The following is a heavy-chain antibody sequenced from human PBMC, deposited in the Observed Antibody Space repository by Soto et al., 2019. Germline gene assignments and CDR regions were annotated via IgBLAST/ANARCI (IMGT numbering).Heavy chain of an antibody. Sequence: SVKVSCKASGYTFTSSAMQWVRQARGQRLEWMGRIDVSSGNTSYAQKFQGRVTMTRDKSTSTVYVELSSLRSEDTAVYYCARGGVEYSSSRMAYWGQGTLVTVSS. CDR1: GYTFTSSA. CDR2: IDVSSGNT. CDR3: ARGGVEYSSSRMAY. J-gene: IGHJ4*02. V-gene: IGHV1-58*02. D-gene: IGHD6-6*01.